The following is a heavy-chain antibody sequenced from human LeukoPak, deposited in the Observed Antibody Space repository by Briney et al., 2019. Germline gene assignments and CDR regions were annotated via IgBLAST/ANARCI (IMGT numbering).Heavy chain of an antibody. CDR3: AICRKFYSDSSGYCNYFDY. CDR2: INHSGST. Sequence: SETLSLTCAVYGGSFSDYFWSWIRQPPGKGLEWIGEINHSGSTKYNPSLKSRVIISVDTSKSQFSLRLSSVTAADTAVYYCAICRKFYSDSSGYCNYFDYWGQGTLVTVSS. J-gene: IGHJ4*02. V-gene: IGHV4-34*01. CDR1: GGSFSDYF. D-gene: IGHD3-22*01.